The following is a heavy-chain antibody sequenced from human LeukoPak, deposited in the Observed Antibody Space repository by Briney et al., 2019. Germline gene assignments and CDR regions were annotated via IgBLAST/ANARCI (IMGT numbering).Heavy chain of an antibody. Sequence: PGGSLRLPCEASGFTFISYAMHWVRQAPGKGLEWVAVMSHDGSNKYYADSVKGRFTISRDNSKNTLYLQMNSLRAEDTAVYYCAREGVSLNFDYWGQGTLVTVSS. CDR2: MSHDGSNK. CDR1: GFTFISYA. CDR3: AREGVSLNFDY. V-gene: IGHV3-30*04. D-gene: IGHD6-13*01. J-gene: IGHJ4*02.